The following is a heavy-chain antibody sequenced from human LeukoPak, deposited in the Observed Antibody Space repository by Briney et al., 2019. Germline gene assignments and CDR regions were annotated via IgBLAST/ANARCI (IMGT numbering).Heavy chain of an antibody. CDR3: AGYGSGNYRGWFDP. CDR2: IYHSGST. CDR1: GGSISSGGYS. Sequence: PSQTLSLTCAVSGGSISSGGYSWSWIRQPPGKGLEWIGYIYHSGSTYYNPSLKSRVTISVDRSKNRFSLKLSSVTAADTAVYYCAGYGSGNYRGWFDPWGQGTLVTVSS. D-gene: IGHD3-10*01. J-gene: IGHJ5*02. V-gene: IGHV4-30-2*01.